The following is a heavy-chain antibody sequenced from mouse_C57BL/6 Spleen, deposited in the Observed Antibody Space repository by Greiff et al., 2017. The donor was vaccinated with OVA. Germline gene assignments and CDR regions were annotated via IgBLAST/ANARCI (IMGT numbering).Heavy chain of an antibody. CDR1: GYSITSGYD. CDR3: ARDGYDYGIDV. CDR2: ISYSGST. J-gene: IGHJ1*03. D-gene: IGHD2-4*01. V-gene: IGHV3-1*01. Sequence: EVKVVESGPGMVKPSQSLSLTCTVTGYSITSGYDWHWIRHFPGNKLEWMGYISYSGSTNYNPSLKSRISITHDTSKNHFFLKLNSVTTEDTATYYCARDGYDYGIDVWGTGTTVTVSS.